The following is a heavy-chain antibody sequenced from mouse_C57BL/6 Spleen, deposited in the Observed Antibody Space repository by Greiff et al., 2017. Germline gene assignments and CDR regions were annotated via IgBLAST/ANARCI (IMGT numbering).Heavy chain of an antibody. CDR1: GYTFTSYW. CDR2: IDPSDSET. V-gene: IGHV1-52*01. D-gene: IGHD1-1*01. CDR3: ARDYYGVAKGYYFDY. Sequence: VKLQQPGAELVRPGSSVKLSCKASGYTFTSYWMHWVKQRPIQGLEWIGNIDPSDSETHYNQKFKDKATLTVDKSSSTAYMQLSSLTSEDSAVYYCARDYYGVAKGYYFDYWGQGTTLTVSS. J-gene: IGHJ2*01.